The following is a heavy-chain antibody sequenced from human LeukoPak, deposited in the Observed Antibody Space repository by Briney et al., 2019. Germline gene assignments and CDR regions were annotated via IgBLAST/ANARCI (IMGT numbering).Heavy chain of an antibody. CDR3: ARVRYYDFWSGYYTDAFDI. V-gene: IGHV3-21*01. Sequence: GGSLRLSCAASGFTCSSYSMNWVRQAPGKGLEWVSSISSSSSYIYYADSVKGRFTISRDNAKNSLYLQMNSLRAEDTAVYYCARVRYYDFWSGYYTDAFDIWGQGTMVTVSS. D-gene: IGHD3-3*01. CDR2: ISSSSSYI. J-gene: IGHJ3*02. CDR1: GFTCSSYS.